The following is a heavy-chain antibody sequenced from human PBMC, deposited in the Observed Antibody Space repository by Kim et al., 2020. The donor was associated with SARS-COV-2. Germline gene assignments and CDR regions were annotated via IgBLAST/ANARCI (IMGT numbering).Heavy chain of an antibody. CDR1: GVPFSAYS. D-gene: IGHD1-1*01. CDR2: IGTTNGCI. J-gene: IGHJ4*02. V-gene: IGHV3-21*01. CDR3: AKRGPELEQAEFDL. Sequence: GGSLRLSCAASGVPFSAYSMNWVRQAPGKGLEWVSSIGTTNGCIYYAESVRGRFTISRDNAKTSVYLQMDGLTADDTAIYYCAKRGPELEQAEFDLWGKGIVVTVSS.